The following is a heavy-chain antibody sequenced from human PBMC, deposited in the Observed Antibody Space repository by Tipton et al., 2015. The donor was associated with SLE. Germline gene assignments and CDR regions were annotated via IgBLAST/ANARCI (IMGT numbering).Heavy chain of an antibody. Sequence: TLSLTCSVSGGSISSNYWIWIRRPPGKGLEWIGYISDGGGTNYNPSLKSRVTISVDTSKNQFSLKLSSVTAADTAVYYCARGVLGGSYPYWGQGTLVTVSS. J-gene: IGHJ4*02. CDR2: ISDGGGT. CDR1: GGSISSNY. CDR3: ARGVLGGSYPY. D-gene: IGHD1-26*01. V-gene: IGHV4-59*12.